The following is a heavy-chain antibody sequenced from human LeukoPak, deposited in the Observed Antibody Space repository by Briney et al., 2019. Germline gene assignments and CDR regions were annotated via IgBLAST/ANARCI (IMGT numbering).Heavy chain of an antibody. V-gene: IGHV4-38-2*02. CDR3: ARLGPKNLRYFDWLSLNWFDP. CDR2: VYHGGSS. D-gene: IGHD3-9*01. J-gene: IGHJ5*02. Sequence: SETLSLTCTVSGYSISSGFYWGWIRQPPGKGLEWIGNVYHGGSSYYNPSLKSRVTISVDTSKNQFSLNLYPVTAADTAVYYCARLGPKNLRYFDWLSLNWFDPWGQGTLVTVSS. CDR1: GYSISSGFY.